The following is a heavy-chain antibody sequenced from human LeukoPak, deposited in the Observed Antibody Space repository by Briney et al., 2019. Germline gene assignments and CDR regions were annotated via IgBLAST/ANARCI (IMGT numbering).Heavy chain of an antibody. J-gene: IGHJ3*02. V-gene: IGHV1-69*04. CDR1: GGTFSSYA. Sequence: SVKVSCKASGGTFSSYAISWVRQAPGQGLEWMGRIIPILGIANYAQKFQGRVTITADKSTSTAYMELSGLRSEDTAVYYCASTRYSSGWYSYAFDIWGQGTMVTVSS. CDR3: ASTRYSSGWYSYAFDI. CDR2: IIPILGIA. D-gene: IGHD6-19*01.